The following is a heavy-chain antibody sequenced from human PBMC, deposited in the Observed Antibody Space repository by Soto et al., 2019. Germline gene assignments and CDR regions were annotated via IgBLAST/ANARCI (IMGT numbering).Heavy chain of an antibody. CDR2: INHSGST. Sequence: QVQLQQWGAGLLKPSETLSLTCAVYGGSFSGYYWSWIRQPPGKGLEWIGEINHSGSTNYNPSLKIRVTISVDTSKNQFSLKLSSVTAADTAVYYCARGGPSYLYYYYYYMDVWGKGTTVTVSS. CDR3: ARGGPSYLYYYYYYMDV. CDR1: GGSFSGYY. V-gene: IGHV4-34*01. D-gene: IGHD3-10*01. J-gene: IGHJ6*03.